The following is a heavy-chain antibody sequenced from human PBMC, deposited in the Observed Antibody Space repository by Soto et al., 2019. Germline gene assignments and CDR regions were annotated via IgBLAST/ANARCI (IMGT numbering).Heavy chain of an antibody. J-gene: IGHJ4*02. V-gene: IGHV4-30-4*01. CDR2: IYYSGNT. CDR3: AREGGESSDGLYYFDS. Sequence: SETLSLTCTVSGGSTSSDNYWSWIRQPPGKGLEWIGHIYYSGNTDYNPSLKSRLAISIDTSKNQFSLKLSTVTAADTAVYFCAREGGESSDGLYYFDSWGQGSLVTVSS. D-gene: IGHD3-16*01. CDR1: GGSTSSDNY.